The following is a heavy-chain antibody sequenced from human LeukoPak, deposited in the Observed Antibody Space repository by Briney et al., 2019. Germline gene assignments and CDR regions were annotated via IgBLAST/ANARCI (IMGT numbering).Heavy chain of an antibody. J-gene: IGHJ3*01. CDR2: IIPIFGTA. V-gene: IGHV1-69*01. CDR3: AREGRGIAVAGTPV. Sequence: SVKVSCKASGGTFSSCAISWVQQAPGQGLEWMGGIIPIFGTANYAQKFQGRVTITADESTSTAYMELSSLRSEDTAVYYCAREGRGIAVAGTPVWGQGTMVTVSS. D-gene: IGHD6-19*01. CDR1: GGTFSSCA.